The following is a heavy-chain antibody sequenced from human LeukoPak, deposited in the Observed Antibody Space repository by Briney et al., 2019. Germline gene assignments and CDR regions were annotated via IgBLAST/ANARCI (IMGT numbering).Heavy chain of an antibody. D-gene: IGHD3-10*01. Sequence: GGSLRLSCAASGFTFSSYAMKWVRQAPGKGLEWVSTISGSGASTYYADSVKGRFTISRDNSQNTVYLQMNSLRAEDTAVYYCAKFGSRLRSYYYYMDVWGKGTTVTISS. CDR1: GFTFSSYA. CDR3: AKFGSRLRSYYYYMDV. V-gene: IGHV3-23*01. J-gene: IGHJ6*03. CDR2: ISGSGAST.